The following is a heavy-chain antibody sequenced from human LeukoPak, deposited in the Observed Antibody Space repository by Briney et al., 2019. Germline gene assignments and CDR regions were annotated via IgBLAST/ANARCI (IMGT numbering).Heavy chain of an antibody. J-gene: IGHJ5*02. Sequence: SETLSLTCTVSGGSISTFYWNWIRQPPGKGLEWIGYIYTSEVTIYSPSFRSRAAISVDTSKHQFSLNLSSVTAADTAVYFCARSDGIVGEEAWFDPWGPGTLVTVSS. CDR3: ARSDGIVGEEAWFDP. CDR2: IYTSEVT. CDR1: GGSISTFY. V-gene: IGHV4-4*09. D-gene: IGHD1-26*01.